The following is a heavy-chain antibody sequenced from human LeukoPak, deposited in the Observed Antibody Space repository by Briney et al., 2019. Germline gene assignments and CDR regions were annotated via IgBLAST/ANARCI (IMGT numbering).Heavy chain of an antibody. D-gene: IGHD5-18*01. CDR1: GGSISSYY. V-gene: IGHV4-59*01. CDR3: ARVETRGYSYGPDAFDI. J-gene: IGHJ3*02. CDR2: IYYSGST. Sequence: SETLSLTCTVSGGSISSYYWSWIRQPPGKGLEWIGYIYYSGSTNYNPSLKSRVTISVDTSKNQFSLKLSSVTAADTAVYYCARVETRGYSYGPDAFDIWGQGTMVTVSS.